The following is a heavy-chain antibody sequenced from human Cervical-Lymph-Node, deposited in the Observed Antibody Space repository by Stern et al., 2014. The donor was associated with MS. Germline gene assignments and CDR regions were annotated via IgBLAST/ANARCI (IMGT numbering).Heavy chain of an antibody. V-gene: IGHV1-69*06. CDR2: IIPLFGTA. Sequence: VQLVESGAEVKKPGSSVKVSCKASGGTFTNYGISWVRQAPGQGLEWMGGIIPLFGTANYAQKFQGRVSITADKSTTTAYMDLSNLTSEDTAVYFCARDPPLAFYFGDYVPWGQGTLVTVSS. J-gene: IGHJ5*02. D-gene: IGHD4-17*01. CDR3: ARDPPLAFYFGDYVP. CDR1: GGTFTNYG.